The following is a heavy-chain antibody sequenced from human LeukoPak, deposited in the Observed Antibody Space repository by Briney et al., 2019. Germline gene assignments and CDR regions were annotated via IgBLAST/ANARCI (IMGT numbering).Heavy chain of an antibody. D-gene: IGHD3-10*01. Sequence: VESGGGLVQPGGSLRLSCAASGFTFSRHWMDWVRQAPGKGLEWVANIKEDGSVKEYLDSVKGRFTISRDNAKNSLYLQMNSLRDEDSAVYYCMAESSTSWGGYWGQGTRVTVSS. CDR2: IKEDGSVK. J-gene: IGHJ4*02. CDR3: MAESSTSWGGY. V-gene: IGHV3-7*01. CDR1: GFTFSRHW.